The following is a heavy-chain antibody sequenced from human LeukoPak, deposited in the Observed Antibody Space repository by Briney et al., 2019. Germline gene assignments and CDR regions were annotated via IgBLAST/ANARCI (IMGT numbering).Heavy chain of an antibody. CDR3: ASETEASSSDAFDI. D-gene: IGHD2-2*01. V-gene: IGHV3-48*03. Sequence: GGSPILSCTASGFTFRSYEMNWVRQAPGKGLEWISYIKSGSDSVSYADSVKGRFTISRDNAKNSLFLQMNNLRAEDTAIYYCASETEASSSDAFDIWRLGTRGTVSS. CDR1: GFTFRSYE. CDR2: IKSGSDSV. J-gene: IGHJ3*02.